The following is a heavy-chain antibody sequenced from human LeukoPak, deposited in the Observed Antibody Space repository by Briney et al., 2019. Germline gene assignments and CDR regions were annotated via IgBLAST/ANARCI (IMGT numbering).Heavy chain of an antibody. CDR1: GYTFTSYA. CDR2: INAGNGNT. Sequence: ASVKVSCKASGYTFTSYAMHWVRQAPGQGLEWMGWINAGNGNTKSSQKFQGRVTITRDTPASTAYMELSSLRSEDTAVYYCARVPTLTGYYNCWGQGTLVTVSS. D-gene: IGHD3-9*01. CDR3: ARVPTLTGYYNC. V-gene: IGHV1-3*01. J-gene: IGHJ4*02.